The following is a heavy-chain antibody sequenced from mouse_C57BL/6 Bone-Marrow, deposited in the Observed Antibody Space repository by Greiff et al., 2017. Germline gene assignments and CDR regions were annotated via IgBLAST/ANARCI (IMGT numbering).Heavy chain of an antibody. CDR2: IDPETGGT. V-gene: IGHV1-15*01. J-gene: IGHJ2*01. D-gene: IGHD4-1*01. CDR1: GYTFTDYE. CDR3: TREELGRGAFFDY. Sequence: QVQLKQSGAELVRPGASVTLSCKASGYTFTDYEMHWVKQTPVHGLEWIGAIDPETGGTAYNQKFKGKAILTADKSSSTAYMELRSLTSEDSAVYYCTREELGRGAFFDYWGQGTTLTVSS.